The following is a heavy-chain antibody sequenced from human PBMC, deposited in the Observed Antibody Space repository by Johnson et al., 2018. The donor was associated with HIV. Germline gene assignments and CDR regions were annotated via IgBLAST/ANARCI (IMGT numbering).Heavy chain of an antibody. CDR2: FSGSDVNI. V-gene: IGHV3-23*04. CDR3: VPIAAHHDAFDI. D-gene: IGHD6-6*01. J-gene: IGHJ3*02. Sequence: MQLVESGGSVVRPGGSLRLSCVASGFTFSKYAMTWVRQAPGEGLEWVSRFSGSDVNINDADSVKGRFTISRDNSKNTLYLQMNSRRAEDTAVYYCVPIAAHHDAFDIWGQGTMVTVSS. CDR1: GFTFSKYA.